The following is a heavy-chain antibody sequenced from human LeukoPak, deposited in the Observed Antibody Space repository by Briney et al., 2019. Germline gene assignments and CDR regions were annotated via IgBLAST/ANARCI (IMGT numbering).Heavy chain of an antibody. V-gene: IGHV4-59*01. CDR1: GGSISSYY. J-gene: IGHJ6*02. CDR2: IYYSGST. CDR3: ARDRDPRDYYYYGMDV. Sequence: SETLSPTCTVSGGSISSYYWSWIRQPPGKGLEWIGYIYYSGSTNYNPSLKSRVTISVDTSKNQFSLKLSSVTAADTAVYYCARDRDPRDYYYYGMDVWGQGTTVTVSS.